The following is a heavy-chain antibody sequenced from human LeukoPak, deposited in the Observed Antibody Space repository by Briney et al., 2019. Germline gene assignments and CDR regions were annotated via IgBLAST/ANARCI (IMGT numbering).Heavy chain of an antibody. Sequence: SETLSLTCAVYGGSFSGYYWSWIRQPPGKGLEWIGEINHSGSTNYNPSLKSRVTISVDTSKNQFSLKLSRLRSDDTAVYYCARGQWELLSQFWFDPWGQGTLVTVSS. CDR1: GGSFSGYY. J-gene: IGHJ5*02. CDR2: INHSGST. V-gene: IGHV4-34*01. D-gene: IGHD1-26*01. CDR3: ARGQWELLSQFWFDP.